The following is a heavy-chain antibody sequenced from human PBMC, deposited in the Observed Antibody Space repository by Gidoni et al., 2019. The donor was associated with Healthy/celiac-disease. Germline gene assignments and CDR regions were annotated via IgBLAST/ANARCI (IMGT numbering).Heavy chain of an antibody. CDR3: TTDRPARALG. Sequence: RIKGKTDGGTTDYAAPVKGRFTISRDDSKNTLYLQMNSRKTEDTAVYYCTTDRPARALGWGRGTLVTVSS. J-gene: IGHJ2*01. D-gene: IGHD3-16*01. CDR2: IKGKTDGGTT. V-gene: IGHV3-15*01.